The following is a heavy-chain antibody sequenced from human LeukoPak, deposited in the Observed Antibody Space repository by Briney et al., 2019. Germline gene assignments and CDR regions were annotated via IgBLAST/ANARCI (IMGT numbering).Heavy chain of an antibody. V-gene: IGHV3-74*01. CDR1: GFTFSSYW. D-gene: IGHD4-17*01. Sequence: PGGSLRLSCAASGFTFSSYWMHWVRQAPGKGLVWVSRINSGGSSTSYADSVKGRFTISRDNAKNTLYLQMNSLRAEDTAVYYCARAKVANGDHSYYHGMDVWGQGTTVTVSS. CDR3: ARAKVANGDHSYYHGMDV. J-gene: IGHJ6*02. CDR2: INSGGSST.